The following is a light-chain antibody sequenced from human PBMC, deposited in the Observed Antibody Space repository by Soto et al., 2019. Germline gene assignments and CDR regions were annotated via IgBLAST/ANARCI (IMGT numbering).Light chain of an antibody. Sequence: EIVMTQSPATLSVSPGERATLSCRASQSVSSNLAWYQQKPAQAPRLLIYGASTRATGIPARFSGSGSGTEFNLTLSSLQSEDFAVYYCQQYNNWPPYTFGQGTKLEIK. J-gene: IGKJ2*01. CDR3: QQYNNWPPYT. CDR2: GAS. CDR1: QSVSSN. V-gene: IGKV3-15*01.